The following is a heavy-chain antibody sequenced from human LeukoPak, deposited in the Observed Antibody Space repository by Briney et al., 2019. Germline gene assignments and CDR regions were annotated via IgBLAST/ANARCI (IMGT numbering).Heavy chain of an antibody. D-gene: IGHD3-9*01. Sequence: GGSLRLSCAASGFTFDDYAMHWVRQAPGKGLEWVSGISWNSGSIGYADSVKGRFTISRDNSKNTLYLQMNSLRAEDTAVYYCAKESNYDILTGYYSHGLAFDYWGQGTLVTVSS. CDR1: GFTFDDYA. J-gene: IGHJ4*02. CDR3: AKESNYDILTGYYSHGLAFDY. CDR2: ISWNSGSI. V-gene: IGHV3-9*01.